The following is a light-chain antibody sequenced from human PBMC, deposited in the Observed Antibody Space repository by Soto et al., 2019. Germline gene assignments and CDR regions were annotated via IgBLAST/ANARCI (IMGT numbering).Light chain of an antibody. CDR3: QQYHSSPRT. V-gene: IGKV1-39*01. Sequence: DIQMTQSPSSLSASVGDRVTITCRASQSISNYLNWYQQRPGKAPKLLIYAASSLQSGVPSRFSGSGSGTDFTLTISRLEPEDFAVYYCQQYHSSPRTFGQGTKVDI. J-gene: IGKJ1*01. CDR1: QSISNY. CDR2: AAS.